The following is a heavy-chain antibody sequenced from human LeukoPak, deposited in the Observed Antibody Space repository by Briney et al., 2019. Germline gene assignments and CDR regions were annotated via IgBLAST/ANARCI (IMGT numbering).Heavy chain of an antibody. J-gene: IGHJ5*02. CDR3: ARQGRGSRSWFGR. CDR1: GGSISSSSYY. D-gene: IGHD1-26*01. CDR2: IYYSGST. V-gene: IGHV4-39*01. Sequence: PSETLSLTCTVSGGSISSSSYYWGWIRQPPGKGLEWIGSIYYSGSTYYNPSLKSRVTISVDTSKNQFSLKLSSVTAADTAVYYCARQGRGSRSWFGRWGQGTLVTVSS.